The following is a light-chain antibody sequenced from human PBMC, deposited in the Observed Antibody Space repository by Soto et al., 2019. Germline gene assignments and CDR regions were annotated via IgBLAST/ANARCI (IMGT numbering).Light chain of an antibody. J-gene: IGLJ1*01. V-gene: IGLV2-14*03. CDR3: SSFTSNRIYV. Sequence: QSVLTQPTSVSGSPEQSITISCTGNHNDIGTYDYVSSYQQHPGRASRLLIYGVTTRPSGISDRFSASKSGLTASLTISGLQPEDEADYYCSSFTSNRIYVFGPGTKVTVL. CDR2: GVT. CDR1: HNDIGTYDY.